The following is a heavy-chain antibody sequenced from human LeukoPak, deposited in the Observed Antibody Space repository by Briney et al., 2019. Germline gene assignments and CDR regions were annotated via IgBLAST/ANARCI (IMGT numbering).Heavy chain of an antibody. CDR3: ARSGYSGYDLYYRSIGEFDY. J-gene: IGHJ4*02. V-gene: IGHV3-21*01. D-gene: IGHD5-12*01. CDR1: GFTFSSYS. Sequence: TGGSLRLSCAASGFTFSSYSMNWVRQAPGKGLEWVSSISSSSSSYIYYADSVKGRFTISRDNAKNSLYLQMNSLRAEDTAVYHCARSGYSGYDLYYRSIGEFDYWGQGTLVTVSS. CDR2: ISSSSSSYI.